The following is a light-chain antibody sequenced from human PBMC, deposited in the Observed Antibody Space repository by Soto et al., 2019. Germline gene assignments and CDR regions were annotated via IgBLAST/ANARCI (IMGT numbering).Light chain of an antibody. CDR1: QSVSRY. V-gene: IGKV3-11*01. CDR3: QQRINWLT. CDR2: DAS. J-gene: IGKJ4*01. Sequence: EIVLTQSPATLSLSPGERATLSCRASQSVSRYLAWYQQKPGQAPRLLIYDASNRATGIPARFSGSGSGTDFTLTISSLEPEDCAVYYCQQRINWLTFGGGTKVEIK.